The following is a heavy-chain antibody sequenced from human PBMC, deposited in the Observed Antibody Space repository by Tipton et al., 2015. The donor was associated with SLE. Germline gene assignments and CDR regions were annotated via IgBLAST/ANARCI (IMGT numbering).Heavy chain of an antibody. J-gene: IGHJ6*03. CDR1: GHSVTIYS. V-gene: IGHV4-4*08. Sequence: TLSLTCSVSGHSVTIYSWSWIRQTPLKGLEWIGYVSNTGGTNYNPSLQSRVTMSVDTSKNQFSLNLRSVTASDAAVYYCARAIPAGVYDFRRGIHTQTYIDVWGKGTSVTVSS. CDR2: VSNTGGT. CDR3: ARAIPAGVYDFRRGIHTQTYIDV. D-gene: IGHD3-3*01.